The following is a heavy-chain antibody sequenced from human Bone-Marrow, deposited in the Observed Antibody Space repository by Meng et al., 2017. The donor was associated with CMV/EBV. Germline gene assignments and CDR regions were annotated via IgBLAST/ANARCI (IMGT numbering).Heavy chain of an antibody. D-gene: IGHD3-22*01. CDR2: ISYDGSNK. Sequence: GESLKISCAASGFTFSSYAMHWVRQAPGKGLEWVAVISYDGSNKYYADSVKGRFTISRDNAKNSLYLQMNSLRAEDTAVYYCASHLFYDSSGYYYVEGAFAIWGQGKMVNVSS. CDR3: ASHLFYDSSGYYYVEGAFAI. J-gene: IGHJ3*02. CDR1: GFTFSSYA. V-gene: IGHV3-30*04.